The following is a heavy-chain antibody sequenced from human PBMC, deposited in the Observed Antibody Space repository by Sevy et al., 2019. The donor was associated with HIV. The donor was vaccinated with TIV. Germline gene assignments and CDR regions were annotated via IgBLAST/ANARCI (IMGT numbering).Heavy chain of an antibody. Sequence: GGSLRLSCAASGFTFSTWMNWVRQAPGKGLEWVGRIKSKTDGGTTDYAEPVKDRFTISRDDSTNTLYLQMNSLKTEDTAVYYCTADRASSWNFYYGMDVWGQGTTVTVSS. J-gene: IGHJ6*02. V-gene: IGHV3-15*07. CDR1: GFTFSTW. D-gene: IGHD6-13*01. CDR2: IKSKTDGGTT. CDR3: TADRASSWNFYYGMDV.